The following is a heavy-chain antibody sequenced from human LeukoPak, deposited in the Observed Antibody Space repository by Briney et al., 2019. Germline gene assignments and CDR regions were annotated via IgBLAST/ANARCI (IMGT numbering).Heavy chain of an antibody. CDR2: ISYDGSNK. CDR1: GFTFSSYG. J-gene: IGHJ4*02. CDR3: ASASLPSRGEGGY. V-gene: IGHV3-30*19. Sequence: GGSLRLSCAASGFTFSSYGMHWVRQAPGKGLEWVAVISYDGSNKYYADSVKGRFTISRDNSKNTLYLQMNSLRAEDTAVYYCASASLPSRGEGGYWGQGTLVTVSS.